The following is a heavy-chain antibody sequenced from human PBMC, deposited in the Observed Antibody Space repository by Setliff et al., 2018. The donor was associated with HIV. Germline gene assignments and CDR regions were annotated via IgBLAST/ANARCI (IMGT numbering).Heavy chain of an antibody. D-gene: IGHD6-6*01. V-gene: IGHV3-48*01. CDR3: ARYPLKYSSLDV. CDR1: GFTFSSYS. Sequence: PGGSLRLSCAASGFTFSSYSMNWVRQAPGKGLQWISYISVSSSTIYYADSVKGRFTISRDNAKTSLYLQMNSLRAEDTAVYYCARYPLKYSSLDVWGKGTTVTVSS. CDR2: ISVSSSTI. J-gene: IGHJ6*04.